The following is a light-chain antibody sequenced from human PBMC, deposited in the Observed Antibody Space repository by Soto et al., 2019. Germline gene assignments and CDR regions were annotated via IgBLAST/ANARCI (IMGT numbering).Light chain of an antibody. J-gene: IGKJ4*01. CDR2: DAS. Sequence: IVLTQSPATLSLAPGERATLSCRARQSVSSYLACYQQKPGQAPRLLLDDASNRAPGIPARFSGSGSGTDFTLTIISLAPEAFALSYCQQRSNPLTFGGGTQVEIK. V-gene: IGKV3-11*01. CDR3: QQRSNPLT. CDR1: QSVSSY.